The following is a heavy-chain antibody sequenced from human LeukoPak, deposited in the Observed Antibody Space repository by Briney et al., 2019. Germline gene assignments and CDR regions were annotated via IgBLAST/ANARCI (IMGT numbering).Heavy chain of an antibody. CDR3: AKDDRDGYSYGHSFDY. D-gene: IGHD5-18*01. CDR2: ISGSGGST. J-gene: IGHJ4*02. Sequence: GGSLRLSCAASGFTFSRYAMSWVRQAPGKGLEWVSVISGSGGSTYYADSAKGRFTISRDTSKNTLHLQLSSLRAEDTALYYCAKDDRDGYSYGHSFDYWGLGTPVTVSS. CDR1: GFTFSRYA. V-gene: IGHV3-23*01.